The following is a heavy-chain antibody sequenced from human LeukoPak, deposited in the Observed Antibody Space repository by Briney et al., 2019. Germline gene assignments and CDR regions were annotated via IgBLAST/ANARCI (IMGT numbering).Heavy chain of an antibody. V-gene: IGHV4-34*01. D-gene: IGHD6-13*01. Sequence: SETLSLTCAVYGGSFSGYYWSWIRQPPGKGLEWIGEINHSGSTNYNPSLKSRVTISVDTSKNQFSLKLSSVTAADTAVYYCARGPAADTLYYYYYYMDVWGKGTTVTVSS. CDR1: GGSFSGYY. CDR3: ARGPAADTLYYYYYYMDV. J-gene: IGHJ6*03. CDR2: INHSGST.